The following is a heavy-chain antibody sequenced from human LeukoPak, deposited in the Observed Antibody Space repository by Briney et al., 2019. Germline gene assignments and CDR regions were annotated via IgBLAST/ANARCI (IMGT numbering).Heavy chain of an antibody. V-gene: IGHV3-30*03. Sequence: GGSLRLSCAPSGFTFSRHGMHWVRQAPGKGLEWVAIISNDGSRKYYAHSVEGRFTISRDNSKNTLYLQMGSLRAEDTAVYYCARDRAWNYFDYWGQGTLVTVSS. J-gene: IGHJ4*02. CDR1: GFTFSRHG. CDR3: ARDRAWNYFDY. D-gene: IGHD3-3*01. CDR2: ISNDGSRK.